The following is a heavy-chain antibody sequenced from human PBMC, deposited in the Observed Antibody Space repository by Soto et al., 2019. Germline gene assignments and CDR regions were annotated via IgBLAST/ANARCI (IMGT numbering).Heavy chain of an antibody. CDR2: ISSSSSYI. CDR1: GFTFSSYS. Sequence: GGSLRLSCAASGFTFSSYSMNWVRQAPGKGLEWVSSISSSSSYIYYADSVKGRFTISRDNAKNSLYLQMNSLRAEDTAVYYCAGPVGYYYYGMDGWGQGTTVTVSS. CDR3: AGPVGYYYYGMDG. J-gene: IGHJ6*02. V-gene: IGHV3-21*01.